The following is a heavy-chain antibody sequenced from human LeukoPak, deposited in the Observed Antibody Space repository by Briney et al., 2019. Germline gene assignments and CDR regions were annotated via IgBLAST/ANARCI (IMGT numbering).Heavy chain of an antibody. V-gene: IGHV1-2*02. J-gene: IGHJ5*02. CDR2: INPNSGGT. Sequence: GASVKVSCKASGYTFTGYYMHWVRQAPGQGLEWMGWINPNSGGTNYAQKFQGRVTMTSDTSISTAYMELSRLRSDDTAVYYCARGGLLRYFDWLFADWFDPWGQGTLVTVSS. CDR3: ARGGLLRYFDWLFADWFDP. CDR1: GYTFTGYY. D-gene: IGHD3-9*01.